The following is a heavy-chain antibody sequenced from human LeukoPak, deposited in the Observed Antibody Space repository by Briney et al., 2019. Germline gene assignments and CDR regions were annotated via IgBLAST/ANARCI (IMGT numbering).Heavy chain of an antibody. Sequence: GGSLRLSCAASGFTFSNAWMSWVRQAPGKGLEWVGRIKSKTDGGTTDYAAPVKGRFTISRDDSKNTLYLQMNSLKTEDTAVYYCTKTSYDYVRGSYRPIYYFDYWGQGTLVTVSS. V-gene: IGHV3-15*01. CDR1: GFTFSNAW. D-gene: IGHD3-16*02. CDR3: TKTSYDYVRGSYRPIYYFDY. J-gene: IGHJ4*02. CDR2: IKSKTDGGTT.